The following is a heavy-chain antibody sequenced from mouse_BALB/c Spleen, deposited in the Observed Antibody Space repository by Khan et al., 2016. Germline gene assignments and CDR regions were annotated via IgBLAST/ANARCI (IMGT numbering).Heavy chain of an antibody. CDR3: ARFYYGSSYWYFDV. CDR2: IYPGGGYT. Sequence: QVQLQQSGAELVRPGTSVKISCKASGYTFTNYWLGWVKQRPGHGLEWIGDIYPGGGYTNYNEKFKGKATLTADTSSSTAYMQLSSLTSEDSAVYFSARFYYGSSYWYFDVWGAGTTVTVSS. V-gene: IGHV1-63*02. D-gene: IGHD1-1*01. CDR1: GYTFTNYW. J-gene: IGHJ1*01.